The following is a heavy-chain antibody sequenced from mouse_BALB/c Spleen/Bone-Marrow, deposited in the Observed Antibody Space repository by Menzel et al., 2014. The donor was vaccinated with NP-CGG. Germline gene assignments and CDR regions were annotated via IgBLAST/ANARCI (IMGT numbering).Heavy chain of an antibody. V-gene: IGHV5-12-1*01. D-gene: IGHD1-1*01. J-gene: IGHJ4*01. CDR1: GFVFSSYD. Sequence: EVKLEESGGGLVKPGGSLKLSCAASGFVFSSYDMSWVRQTPEKRLEWVAYISSGGGSTYYPDTMKGRFTISRDNAKNTLYLQMSSLKSEDTAMYYCARPLYYYGSSPFYAMDYWGQGTSVTVSS. CDR3: ARPLYYYGSSPFYAMDY. CDR2: ISSGGGST.